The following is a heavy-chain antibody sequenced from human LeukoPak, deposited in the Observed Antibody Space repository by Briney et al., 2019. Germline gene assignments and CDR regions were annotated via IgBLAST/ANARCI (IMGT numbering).Heavy chain of an antibody. CDR3: VRWDYYGSGSRRLDS. V-gene: IGHV4-59*08. D-gene: IGHD3-10*01. Sequence: PSETLSLTCTVSGGSISSYYWSWIRQPPAKGLEWIGYIYYSVGTDYNPSLKSRVTISVDTSKNQFSLKMTSVTAADTAVYYCVRWDYYGSGSRRLDSWGQGTLVTVSS. J-gene: IGHJ4*02. CDR1: GGSISSYY. CDR2: IYYSVGT.